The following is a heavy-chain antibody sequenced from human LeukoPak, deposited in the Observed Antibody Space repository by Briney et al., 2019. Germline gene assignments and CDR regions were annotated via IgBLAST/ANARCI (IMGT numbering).Heavy chain of an antibody. V-gene: IGHV4-59*01. CDR3: ARVTTRSGYYYGFDY. Sequence: SETLSLTCTVSGGSISSYYWSWIRQPPGKGLEWIGYIYYSGSTNYNPSLKSRVTISVDTSKNQFSLKLSSVTAADTAVYYCARVTTRSGYYYGFDYWGQGTLVTVSS. J-gene: IGHJ4*02. D-gene: IGHD3-22*01. CDR1: GGSISSYY. CDR2: IYYSGST.